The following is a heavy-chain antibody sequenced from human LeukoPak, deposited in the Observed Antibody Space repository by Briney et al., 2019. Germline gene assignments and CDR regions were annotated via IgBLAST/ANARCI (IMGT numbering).Heavy chain of an antibody. D-gene: IGHD6-19*01. J-gene: IGHJ4*02. V-gene: IGHV3-21*01. CDR2: ISSSSSYI. Sequence: GGSLRLSCVVSGFTFSESWMSWVRQAPGKGLEWVSSISSSSSYIYFADSVKGRFTISRDNAKNSLYLQMNSLRAEDTAVYYCARDQGWDAVAGTDYWGQGTLVTVSS. CDR3: ARDQGWDAVAGTDY. CDR1: GFTFSESW.